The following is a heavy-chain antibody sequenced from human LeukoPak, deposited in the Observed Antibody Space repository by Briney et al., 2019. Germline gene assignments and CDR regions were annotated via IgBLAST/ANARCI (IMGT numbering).Heavy chain of an antibody. Sequence: PGGSLRLSCAASGFTFSSYGMSWVRQAPGKGLEWVSAISGSGGSTYYADSVKGRFTISRDNSKNTLYLQMNSLRAEDTAVYYCAKKLDDYGVPDYWGQGTLVTVSS. CDR3: AKKLDDYGVPDY. CDR1: GFTFSSYG. V-gene: IGHV3-23*01. D-gene: IGHD4-17*01. J-gene: IGHJ4*02. CDR2: ISGSGGST.